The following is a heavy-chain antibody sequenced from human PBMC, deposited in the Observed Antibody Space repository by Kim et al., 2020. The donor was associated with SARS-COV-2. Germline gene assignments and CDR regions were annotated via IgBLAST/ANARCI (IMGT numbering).Heavy chain of an antibody. J-gene: IGHJ4*02. D-gene: IGHD1-26*01. Sequence: ETLSLTCTVSGDSVSSNSYYWSWIRQPPGKGLEWIGYIYHNGRTNYNPSLKSRVTVPVDTSKNQFSLRLRSVTAADTAVYYCARVGLYSGSYYFDFWGQGTLVTVSS. CDR2: IYHNGRT. CDR1: GDSVSSNSYY. CDR3: ARVGLYSGSYYFDF. V-gene: IGHV4-61*01.